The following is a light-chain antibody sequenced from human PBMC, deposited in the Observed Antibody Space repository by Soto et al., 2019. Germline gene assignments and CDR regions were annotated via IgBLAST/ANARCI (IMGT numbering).Light chain of an antibody. J-gene: IGLJ1*01. V-gene: IGLV2-11*01. CDR2: DVS. CDR1: SSDVGGYNY. Sequence: QSVLTQPRSVSGSPGQSVTISCTGTSSDVGGYNYVSWYQQHPGKAPTLMIYDVSKRPSGVPDRFSGSKSGNTASLTISGLQAEDEADYYCCSYAGGYVFGTGTKLTVL. CDR3: CSYAGGYV.